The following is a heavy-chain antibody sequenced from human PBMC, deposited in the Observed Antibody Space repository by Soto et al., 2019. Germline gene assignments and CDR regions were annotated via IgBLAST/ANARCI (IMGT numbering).Heavy chain of an antibody. V-gene: IGHV4-39*01. J-gene: IGHJ3*01. CDR1: GASITIGPYY. Sequence: QLQLQESGPGLVKPSETLSLTCTVSGASITIGPYYWAWLRQPTGKGREWIGTSYATGSTYYNPSLAGRVTMSVDTSKTQISLRLRSVTAADTALYHCARQDLWAEVKTGAFDVWGQGTMVTVSS. D-gene: IGHD1-26*01. CDR2: SYATGST. CDR3: ARQDLWAEVKTGAFDV.